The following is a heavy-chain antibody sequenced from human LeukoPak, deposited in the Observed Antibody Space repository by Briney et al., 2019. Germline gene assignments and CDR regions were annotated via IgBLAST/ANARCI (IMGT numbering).Heavy chain of an antibody. CDR2: INHSGST. CDR1: GGSFSGYY. Sequence: SETLSLTCAVYGGSFSGYYWSWIRQPPGKGLEWIGEINHSGSTNYNPSLKSRVTISVDTSKNQFSLKLSSVTAADTAVYYCARGHQTFYYDSMGGGYFDYGGRGTLVTVS. V-gene: IGHV4-34*01. D-gene: IGHD3-22*01. CDR3: ARGHQTFYYDSMGGGYFDY. J-gene: IGHJ4*02.